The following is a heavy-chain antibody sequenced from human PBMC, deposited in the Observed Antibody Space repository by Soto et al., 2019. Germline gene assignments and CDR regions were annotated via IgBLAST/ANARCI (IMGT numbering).Heavy chain of an antibody. J-gene: IGHJ4*02. Sequence: SESLSLTCAVSGGSISGGGFSWSWIRQPPGKGLEWIGFILHTGGTQYNPSLKSRVSMSVDKSKNQFSLHLTSVTAADTAVYYCARLQFGEGFDYWGQGALVTVSS. CDR2: ILHTGGT. CDR1: GGSISGGGFS. CDR3: ARLQFGEGFDY. V-gene: IGHV4-30-2*01. D-gene: IGHD3-10*01.